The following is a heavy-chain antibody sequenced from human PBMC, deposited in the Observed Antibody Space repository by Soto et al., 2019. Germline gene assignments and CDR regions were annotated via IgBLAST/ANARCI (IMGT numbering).Heavy chain of an antibody. CDR3: NTIPSSGWGYYYYYGMDV. CDR1: GXTFSNAW. V-gene: IGHV3-15*01. D-gene: IGHD6-19*01. J-gene: IGHJ6*02. CDR2: IKSKTDGGTT. Sequence: GSLRLSGAASGXTFSNAWMSWVRQAPGKGLELVGRIKSKTDGGTTDYAAPVKGRFKISRDDSKNTLYLQMNSLKTEDTAVYHCNTIPSSGWGYYYYYGMDVWGQGTTAPVSS.